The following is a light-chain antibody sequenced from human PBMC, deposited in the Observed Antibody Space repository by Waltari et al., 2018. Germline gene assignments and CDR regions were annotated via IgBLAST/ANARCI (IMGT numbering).Light chain of an antibody. CDR2: GAS. CDR3: QKYNNAPT. CDR1: RDISNY. Sequence: DFQMTQSPSSLSASVGDRVTITCRASRDISNYLAWYQQKPGKVPKLLIYGASTLQSGVPSRFSGSGSGTYFTLTISGLQPEDVATFYCQKYNNAPTFGQGTKVEIK. V-gene: IGKV1-27*01. J-gene: IGKJ1*01.